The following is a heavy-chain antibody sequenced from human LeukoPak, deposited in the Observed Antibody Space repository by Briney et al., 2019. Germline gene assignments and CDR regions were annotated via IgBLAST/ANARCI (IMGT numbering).Heavy chain of an antibody. Sequence: GGSLRLSCAASGFTFSNSAMSWVRQTPGKGLEWVSAIVGGDTTFYADSVKGRFTISRDNSKNTLYLQMNSLKAEDTAIYYCASRRPYYFDLWGQGTLVSVSS. CDR1: GFTFSNSA. V-gene: IGHV3-23*01. CDR2: IVGGDTT. J-gene: IGHJ4*02. CDR3: ASRRPYYFDL. D-gene: IGHD6-6*01.